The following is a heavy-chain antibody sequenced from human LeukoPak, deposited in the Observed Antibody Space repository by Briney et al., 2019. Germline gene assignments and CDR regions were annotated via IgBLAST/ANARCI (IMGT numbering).Heavy chain of an antibody. Sequence: GGSLRLSCAASGFTFSSYSMNWVRQAPGKGLEWVSSISSSSSYIYYADSVKGRFTISRDNAKNSLYLQMNSQRAEDTAVYYCARDLGNDCSSTSCVGWGQGTLVTVSS. D-gene: IGHD2-2*01. V-gene: IGHV3-21*01. CDR1: GFTFSSYS. CDR3: ARDLGNDCSSTSCVG. CDR2: ISSSSSYI. J-gene: IGHJ4*02.